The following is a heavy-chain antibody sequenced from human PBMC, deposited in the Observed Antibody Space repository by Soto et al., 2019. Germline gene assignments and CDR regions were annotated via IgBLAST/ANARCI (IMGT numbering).Heavy chain of an antibody. J-gene: IGHJ6*02. D-gene: IGHD1-1*01. Sequence: QVQLVESGGGVVQPGRSLRLSCAASGFTFSYHALHWVRQAPGKGLEWVAVISYDGDNKYIAETVKGRFTLARDNSKNTVSLQMNSLRAEDTARYVFARGTTTSAFSAMDVWGQGTTVTVSS. CDR1: GFTFSYHA. CDR3: ARGTTTSAFSAMDV. CDR2: ISYDGDNK. V-gene: IGHV3-30-3*01.